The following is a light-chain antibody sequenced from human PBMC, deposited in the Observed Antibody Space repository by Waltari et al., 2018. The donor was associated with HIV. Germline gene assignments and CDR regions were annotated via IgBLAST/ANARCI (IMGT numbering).Light chain of an antibody. V-gene: IGKV3-11*01. CDR2: DAS. CDR3: QQRSNWPPLT. J-gene: IGKJ4*01. CDR1: QSVSSY. Sequence: EIVLTQSPATLSSSPGERATLSCRASQSVSSYLAWYQQKPGQAPRLLIYDASNRASGIPARFRGSGSWTDFTLTISSLEPEDFAVYYCQQRSNWPPLTFGGGTKVEIK.